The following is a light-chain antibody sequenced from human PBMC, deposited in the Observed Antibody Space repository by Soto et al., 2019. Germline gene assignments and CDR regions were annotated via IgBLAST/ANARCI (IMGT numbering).Light chain of an antibody. Sequence: QSVLTQPASVSGSPGQSITISCTGTSSDVGGYSYVSWYQQHPGKAPKLMIYDVSNRPSGVSNRFSGSKSGNTASLTISGLQAEDEADYYCSSYTSSSLVFGTGTKVTVL. CDR3: SSYTSSSLV. CDR2: DVS. J-gene: IGLJ1*01. CDR1: SSDVGGYSY. V-gene: IGLV2-14*01.